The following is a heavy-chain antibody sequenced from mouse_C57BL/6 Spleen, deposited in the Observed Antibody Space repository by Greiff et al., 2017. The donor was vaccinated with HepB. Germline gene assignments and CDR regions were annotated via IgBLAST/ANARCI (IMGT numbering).Heavy chain of an antibody. CDR2: IYPRSGNT. Sequence: QVQLQQSGAELARPGASVKLSCKASGYTFTSYGISWVKQRTGQGLEWIGEIYPRSGNTYYNEKFKGKATLTADKSSSTAYMELRSLTSEDSAVYFCASTVYYAMDYWGQGTSVTVSS. J-gene: IGHJ4*01. V-gene: IGHV1-81*01. CDR1: GYTFTSYG. D-gene: IGHD1-1*01. CDR3: ASTVYYAMDY.